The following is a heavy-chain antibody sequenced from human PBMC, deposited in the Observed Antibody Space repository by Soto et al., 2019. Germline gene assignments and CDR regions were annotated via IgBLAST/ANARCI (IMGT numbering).Heavy chain of an antibody. J-gene: IGHJ5*02. CDR3: ARAQVSRVVAATLGWFDP. D-gene: IGHD2-15*01. CDR1: GFTFINYA. CDR2: VSFDGSNK. V-gene: IGHV3-30-3*01. Sequence: GGSLRLSCATSGFTFINYAMHWVRQAPGKGLEWVAVVSFDGSNKYYADSVRGRFTISRDNSKNTLYLQMNSLKIEDTAVYYCARAQVSRVVAATLGWFDPWGQGTLVTVSS.